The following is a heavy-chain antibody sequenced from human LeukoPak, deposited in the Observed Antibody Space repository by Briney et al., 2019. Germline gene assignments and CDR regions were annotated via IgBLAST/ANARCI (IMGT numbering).Heavy chain of an antibody. Sequence: PSETLSLTCTVSGGSISSYYWSWIRPPPGKGLEWIGYIYYSGSTNYNPSLKSRVTISVDTSKNQFSLKLSSVTAADTAVDYCARGADYGDKFDYWGQGTLVTVSS. CDR3: ARGADYGDKFDY. CDR2: IYYSGST. D-gene: IGHD4-17*01. CDR1: GGSISSYY. V-gene: IGHV4-59*01. J-gene: IGHJ4*02.